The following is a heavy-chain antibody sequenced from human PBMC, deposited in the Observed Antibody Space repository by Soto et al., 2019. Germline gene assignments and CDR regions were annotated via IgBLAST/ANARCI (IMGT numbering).Heavy chain of an antibody. CDR3: AGGGKYYDFWSGPNWFDP. Sequence: SETLSLTCTVSGGSISSGDYYWSWIRQPPGKGLEWIGYIYYSGSTYYNPSLKSRFTISVDTSKNQFSLKLSSVTAADTAVYYCAGGGKYYDFWSGPNWFDPWGQGTLVTVSS. D-gene: IGHD3-3*01. J-gene: IGHJ5*02. V-gene: IGHV4-30-4*01. CDR1: GGSISSGDYY. CDR2: IYYSGST.